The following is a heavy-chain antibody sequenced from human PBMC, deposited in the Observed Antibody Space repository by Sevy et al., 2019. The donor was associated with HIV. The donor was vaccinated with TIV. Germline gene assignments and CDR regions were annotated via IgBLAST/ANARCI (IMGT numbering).Heavy chain of an antibody. V-gene: IGHV4-38-2*02. CDR3: AREVLLWFGEADY. D-gene: IGHD3-10*01. CDR1: GYSISSGYY. CDR2: IYHSGTT. J-gene: IGHJ4*02. Sequence: SETLSLTCAVSGYSISSGYYWGWIRQPPGKGLEWIGSIYHSGTTYYNPSLKSRVTISIDTSKIQFSLKLTSVTATDTAVYYCAREVLLWFGEADYWGEGPLVTVSS.